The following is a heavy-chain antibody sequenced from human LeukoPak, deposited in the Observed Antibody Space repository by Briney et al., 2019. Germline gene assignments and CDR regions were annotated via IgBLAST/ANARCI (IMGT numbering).Heavy chain of an antibody. Sequence: SETLSLTCTVSGGSISSSSYYWGWIRQPPGKGLERIGNIYYSGSTYYNPSLKSRVTISVDTSKNQFSLKLSSVTAADTAVYYCARRAALEWLPNNWFDPWGQGTLVTVSS. J-gene: IGHJ5*02. V-gene: IGHV4-39*01. D-gene: IGHD3-3*01. CDR1: GGSISSSSYY. CDR2: IYYSGST. CDR3: ARRAALEWLPNNWFDP.